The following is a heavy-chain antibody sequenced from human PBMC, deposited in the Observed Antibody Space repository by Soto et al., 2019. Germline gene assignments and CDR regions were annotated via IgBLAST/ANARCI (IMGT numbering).Heavy chain of an antibody. J-gene: IGHJ4*02. CDR1: GGSLNAYF. D-gene: IGHD6-19*01. CDR2: IYYSGST. Sequence: SETLSLTCTVSGGSLNAYFWTWIRQPPGKGLEWIGYIYYSGSTNYNPSLKSRVSISLHTSKNQFSLKLSSVTAEDTAVYYCARGVDRQWADYWGQGTLVTVSS. V-gene: IGHV4-59*01. CDR3: ARGVDRQWADY.